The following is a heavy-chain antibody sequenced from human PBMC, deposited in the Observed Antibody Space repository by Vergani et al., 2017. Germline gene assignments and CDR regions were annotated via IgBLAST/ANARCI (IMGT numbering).Heavy chain of an antibody. V-gene: IGHV4-59*01. CDR1: GGSISSYY. Sequence: QVQLQESGPGLVKPSETLSLTCTVSGGSISSYYWSWIRQPPGKGLEWIGYIYYSGSTNYNPSLQSRVTISVDTSKNQFSLKLSSVTAADTAVYYCARGRGSSGYSVGDYYYYGMDVWGQGTTVTVSS. J-gene: IGHJ6*02. D-gene: IGHD3-22*01. CDR3: ARGRGSSGYSVGDYYYYGMDV. CDR2: IYYSGST.